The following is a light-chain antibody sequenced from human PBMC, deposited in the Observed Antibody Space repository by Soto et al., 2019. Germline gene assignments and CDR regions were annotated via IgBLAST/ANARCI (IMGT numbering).Light chain of an antibody. V-gene: IGKV3-20*01. Sequence: ERVLTQSPGTLSLSPGERATLSCRASQSVSSSYLAWYQQKPGQAPRLLIYGASSRATGIPDRFSGSGSGTDFTLTISRLEPEDFAVYYCHQYDSSPLTYGGGTKVAIK. CDR1: QSVSSSY. CDR3: HQYDSSPLT. J-gene: IGKJ4*01. CDR2: GAS.